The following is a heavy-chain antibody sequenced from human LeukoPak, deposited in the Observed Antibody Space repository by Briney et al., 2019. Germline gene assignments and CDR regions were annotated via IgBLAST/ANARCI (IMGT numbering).Heavy chain of an antibody. D-gene: IGHD2-15*01. J-gene: IGHJ4*02. CDR1: GFTFSSYG. Sequence: PGGSLRLSCAASGFTFSSYGMHWVRQAPGKGLEWVAVISYDGSNKYYADSVKGRFTISRDNSKNTLYLQMNSLRAEDTAVYYCAKGVAADHWGQGTLVTVSS. V-gene: IGHV3-30*18. CDR2: ISYDGSNK. CDR3: AKGVAADH.